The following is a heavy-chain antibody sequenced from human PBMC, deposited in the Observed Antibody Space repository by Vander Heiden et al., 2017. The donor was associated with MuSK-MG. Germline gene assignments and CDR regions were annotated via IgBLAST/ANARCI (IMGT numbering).Heavy chain of an antibody. CDR1: GGSISSSSYY. J-gene: IGHJ5*02. D-gene: IGHD1-26*01. V-gene: IGHV4-39*01. Sequence: QLQLQESGPGLVKPSETLSLTCTVSGGSISSSSYYWGWIRQPPGKGLEWIGSIYYSGSTYYNPSLKSRVTISVDTSKNQFSLKLSSVTAADTAVYYCATRGSGSYGVWFDPWGQGTLVTVSS. CDR2: IYYSGST. CDR3: ATRGSGSYGVWFDP.